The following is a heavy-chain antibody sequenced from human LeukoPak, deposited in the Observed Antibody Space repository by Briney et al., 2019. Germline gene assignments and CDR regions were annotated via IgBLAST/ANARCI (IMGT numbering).Heavy chain of an antibody. V-gene: IGHV3-74*01. D-gene: IGHD3-16*02. J-gene: IGHJ4*02. Sequence: GGSLRLSCAASGFTFSSPWMHWVRQAPGEGLVWVSRINSDGSATAYADSVKGRFTISRDNAENTLYLQMNSLRAEDTAVYYCARGTAGYHSSYFDYWGQGTLVTVSS. CDR3: ARGTAGYHSSYFDY. CDR2: INSDGSAT. CDR1: GFTFSSPW.